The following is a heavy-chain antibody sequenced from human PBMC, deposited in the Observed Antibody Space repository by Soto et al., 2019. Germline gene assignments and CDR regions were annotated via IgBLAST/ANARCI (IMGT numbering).Heavy chain of an antibody. Sequence: GGSLRLSCTATGFTFSSYWMSWVRQAPGKGLEWVANIKQDGSEKWYVDSVKGRFTISRDNAKNSLYLQMNSLRAEDTAVYYCARGDYFDTSGPFSDAFDIWGQGVMVTVSS. V-gene: IGHV3-7*04. CDR3: ARGDYFDTSGPFSDAFDI. J-gene: IGHJ3*02. D-gene: IGHD3-22*01. CDR2: IKQDGSEK. CDR1: GFTFSSYW.